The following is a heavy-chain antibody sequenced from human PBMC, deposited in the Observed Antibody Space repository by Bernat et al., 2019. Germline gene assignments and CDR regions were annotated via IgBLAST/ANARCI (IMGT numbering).Heavy chain of an antibody. V-gene: IGHV4-30-4*01. CDR2: IYYSGST. D-gene: IGHD3-3*01. CDR1: GGSISSGDYY. Sequence: QVQLQESGPGLVKPSQTLSLTCTVSGGSISSGDYYWSWIRQPPGKGLEWIGYIYYSGSTYYNPSLKSRVTISVDTSKNQFSLKLSSVTAADTAVYYCARVGTYYDFWSGLPPNWFDPWGQGTLVTVSP. CDR3: ARVGTYYDFWSGLPPNWFDP. J-gene: IGHJ5*02.